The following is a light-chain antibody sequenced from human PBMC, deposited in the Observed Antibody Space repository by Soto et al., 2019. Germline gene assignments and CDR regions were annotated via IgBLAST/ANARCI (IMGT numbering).Light chain of an antibody. J-gene: IGKJ4*01. Sequence: EIVLTQSPATLSLSPGERATLSCRASQSVTYNLAWYQQKPGQAPRLLIYDAANRATGIPARFSGRGSGTDFTLTIVSLEPEDSAVYYCQQRTIWPLTFVGGTRVEIK. V-gene: IGKV3-11*01. CDR2: DAA. CDR1: QSVTYN. CDR3: QQRTIWPLT.